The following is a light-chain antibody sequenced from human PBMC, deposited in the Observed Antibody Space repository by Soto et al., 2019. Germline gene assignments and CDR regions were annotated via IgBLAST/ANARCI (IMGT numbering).Light chain of an antibody. CDR1: SGSIASNY. CDR3: QSYDSSNSHWV. Sequence: NFMLTQPHSVSESPGKTVTISCTRSSGSIASNYVQWYQQRPGSAPTTVTYEDNQRPSGVPDRFSGSIDSSSNSASLTISGLKTEDEADYYCQSYDSSNSHWVFGGGTKVTVL. J-gene: IGLJ3*02. V-gene: IGLV6-57*03. CDR2: EDN.